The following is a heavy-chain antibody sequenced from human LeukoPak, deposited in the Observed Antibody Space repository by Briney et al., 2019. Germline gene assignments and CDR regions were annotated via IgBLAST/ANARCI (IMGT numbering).Heavy chain of an antibody. V-gene: IGHV1-8*03. CDR1: GYTFTIYD. D-gene: IGHD5-18*01. Sequence: EASVKVSCTASGYTFTIYDINWVRQATGQGLEWMGWMNPNSGNTGYAQKFQGRVTITRNTSISTAYMELSSLRSEDTAVYYCARGQYSYGFVYWGQGTLVTVSS. J-gene: IGHJ4*02. CDR2: MNPNSGNT. CDR3: ARGQYSYGFVY.